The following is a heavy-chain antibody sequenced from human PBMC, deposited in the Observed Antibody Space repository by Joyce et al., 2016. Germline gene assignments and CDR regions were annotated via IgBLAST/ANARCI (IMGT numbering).Heavy chain of an antibody. CDR3: ARGFYSYGFRRAFDI. Sequence: QVRLQQWGAGLLKPSETLSLTCAVYGGSLSGFYWSWIRQTPGKGLGWIGHDNQSGAGGTNYNPSLESRVTISVDTSKKQFSLKVNSVTAADTAVYYCARGFYSYGFRRAFDIWSQGTMVTVSS. CDR2: DNQSGAGGT. D-gene: IGHD5-18*01. V-gene: IGHV4-34*02. J-gene: IGHJ3*02. CDR1: GGSLSGFY.